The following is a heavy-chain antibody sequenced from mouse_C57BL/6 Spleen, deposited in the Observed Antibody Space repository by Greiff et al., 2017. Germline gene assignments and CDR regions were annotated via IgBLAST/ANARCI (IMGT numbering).Heavy chain of an antibody. V-gene: IGHV1-69*01. CDR1: GYTFTSYW. J-gene: IGHJ2*01. CDR2: IDPSDSYT. Sequence: QVQLQQPGAELVMPGASVKLSCKASGYTFTSYWMHWVKQRPGQGLEWIGEIDPSDSYTNYNQKFKGKSTLTVYKSSSTAYMQLSSLTSEDSAVYYCARSGSNFDYWGQGTTLTVSS. CDR3: ARSGSNFDY. D-gene: IGHD1-1*01.